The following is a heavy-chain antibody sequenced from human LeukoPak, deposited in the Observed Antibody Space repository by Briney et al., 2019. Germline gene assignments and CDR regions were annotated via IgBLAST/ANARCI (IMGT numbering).Heavy chain of an antibody. CDR1: GYSISSGYY. Sequence: SETLSLTCTVSGYSISSGYYWGWIRQPPGKGLEWIGSIYHSGSTYYNPSLKSRVTISVDTSKNQFSLKLSSVTAADTAVYYCAREDGSGSYYSPVPDYWGQGTLVTVSS. CDR3: AREDGSGSYYSPVPDY. D-gene: IGHD3-10*01. J-gene: IGHJ4*02. CDR2: IYHSGST. V-gene: IGHV4-38-2*02.